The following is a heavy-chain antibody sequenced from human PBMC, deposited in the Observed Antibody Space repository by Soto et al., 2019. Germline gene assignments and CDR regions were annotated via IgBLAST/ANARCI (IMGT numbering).Heavy chain of an antibody. V-gene: IGHV4-39*01. Sequence: SETLSLTCTVSGVSLNSGHYYWVWIRQSPGKGLAWIASIYYDESTYYNPSLKSRVTISTDKPKNQFSLTLKSVTAAETAVYYCGRVLIGATRHTDVDSWGQGALVTVSS. J-gene: IGHJ4*02. CDR2: IYYDEST. CDR1: GVSLNSGHYY. D-gene: IGHD2-15*01. CDR3: GRVLIGATRHTDVDS.